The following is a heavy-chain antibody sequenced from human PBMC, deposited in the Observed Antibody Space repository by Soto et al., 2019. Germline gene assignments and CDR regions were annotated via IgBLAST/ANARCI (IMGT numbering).Heavy chain of an antibody. J-gene: IGHJ5*02. V-gene: IGHV4-59*01. CDR3: ARSRIAAGHFDP. CDR1: GDSIGSYF. CDR2: IYYSGRT. Sequence: QVQLQESGPGLVKPSETLSLTCTVSGDSIGSYFWSWIRQPPGKGLEWIGYIYYSGRTNYNPSLKSRVTISVDTSKNQFSLKLSSVAAADTAVYYCARSRIAAGHFDPGGQGALVTVSS. D-gene: IGHD6-13*01.